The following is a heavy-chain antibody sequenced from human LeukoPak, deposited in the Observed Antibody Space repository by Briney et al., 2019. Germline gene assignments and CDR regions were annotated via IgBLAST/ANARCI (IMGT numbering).Heavy chain of an antibody. CDR1: GYSFTSYW. CDR2: IYPGDSDT. CDR3: ARRSYFDSSGYYDVFDY. V-gene: IGHV5-51*01. D-gene: IGHD3-22*01. J-gene: IGHJ4*02. Sequence: GESLKISCKGSGYSFTSYWIGWVRQMPGKGLEWMGIIYPGDSDTRYSPSFQGQVTIPADKSISTAYLQWSSLKASDTAIYYCARRSYFDSSGYYDVFDYGGQGTLVTVSS.